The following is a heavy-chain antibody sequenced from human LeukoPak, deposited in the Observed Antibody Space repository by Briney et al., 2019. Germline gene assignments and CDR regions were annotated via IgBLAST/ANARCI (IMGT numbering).Heavy chain of an antibody. J-gene: IGHJ5*02. Sequence: GGSLRLSCAACVFTLSSYSMNWVRQAPGKGLEWVSAISSSSSYIYYADSVKGRFTISRDNAKNSVYLQRNSQRAEDTAVYYCAREGVSRDTWGQGTLVTVSS. V-gene: IGHV3-21*01. CDR1: VFTLSSYS. D-gene: IGHD2-15*01. CDR3: AREGVSRDT. CDR2: ISSSSSYI.